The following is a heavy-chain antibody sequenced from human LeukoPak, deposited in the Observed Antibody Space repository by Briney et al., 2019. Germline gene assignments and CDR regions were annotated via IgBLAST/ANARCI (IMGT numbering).Heavy chain of an antibody. Sequence: ASVKVSCKASGGTFSSYAISWVRQAPGQGLEWMGRIIPIFGTADYAQKFQGRVTITTDESTSTAYMELSSLRSEDTAVYYCARSLLATVTTDGNWFDPWGQGTLVTVSS. V-gene: IGHV1-69*05. CDR2: IIPIFGTA. CDR1: GGTFSSYA. CDR3: ARSLLATVTTDGNWFDP. D-gene: IGHD4-17*01. J-gene: IGHJ5*02.